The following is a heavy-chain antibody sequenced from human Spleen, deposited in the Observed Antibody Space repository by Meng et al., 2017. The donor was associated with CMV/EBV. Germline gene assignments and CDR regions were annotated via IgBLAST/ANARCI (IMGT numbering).Heavy chain of an antibody. Sequence: GSLRLSCTVSGGSISSSSYYWGWIRQPPGKGLEWIGSIYYSGSTYYNPSLKSRVTISVDTSKNQFSLKLGSVTAADTAVYYCAREAVAAAGNNWFDPWGQGTLVTVSS. J-gene: IGHJ5*02. CDR1: GGSISSSSYY. CDR3: AREAVAAAGNNWFDP. D-gene: IGHD6-13*01. CDR2: IYYSGST. V-gene: IGHV4-39*07.